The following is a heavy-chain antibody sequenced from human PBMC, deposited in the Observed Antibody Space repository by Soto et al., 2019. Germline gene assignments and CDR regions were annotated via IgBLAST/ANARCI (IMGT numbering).Heavy chain of an antibody. CDR2: INPNSGGT. D-gene: IGHD3-10*01. J-gene: IGHJ4*02. V-gene: IGHV1-2*04. CDR1: GYTFTGYY. CDR3: LQGVGRPGIGRNARDFRGGGPIRIFWGKGTGH. Sequence: QVQLVQSGAEVKKPGASVKVSCKASGYTFTGYYMHWVRQAPGQGLEWMGWINPNSGGTNYAQKLQGWVKPYRGGNNHAQEVSGLGPHARGPAHQHGLQGVGRPGIGRNARDFRGGGPIRIFWGKGTGHWGQGTLVTVSS.